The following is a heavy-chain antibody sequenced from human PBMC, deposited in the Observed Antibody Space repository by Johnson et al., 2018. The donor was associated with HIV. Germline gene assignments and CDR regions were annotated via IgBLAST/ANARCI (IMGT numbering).Heavy chain of an antibody. CDR2: ISSSGSTI. CDR3: ARFMGSTWSDASDI. J-gene: IGHJ3*02. V-gene: IGHV3-11*04. Sequence: QVQLVDSGGGLVKPGGSLRLSCASSGFTFIDYYMSWIRQAPGKGLEWVSYISSSGSTIYYADSVRGRFTISRDNAKNSLYLQMNFLRPEDTAVYYCARFMGSTWSDASDIWGQGTMVIVSS. D-gene: IGHD1-26*01. CDR1: GFTFIDYY.